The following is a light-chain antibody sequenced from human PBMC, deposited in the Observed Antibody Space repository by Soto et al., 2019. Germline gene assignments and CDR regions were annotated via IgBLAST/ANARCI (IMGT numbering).Light chain of an antibody. CDR3: QQSCPTPWT. V-gene: IGKV1-39*01. Sequence: DIQMTQSPSSMSASVGDRVTITFRASQFISNYLNWYQQTPGKAPTLLIFAESTLRGGVPSRFSGSGSGTDFTLTISNLHPEEFATYLCQQSCPTPWTFGQGTKVEIK. CDR2: AES. CDR1: QFISNY. J-gene: IGKJ1*01.